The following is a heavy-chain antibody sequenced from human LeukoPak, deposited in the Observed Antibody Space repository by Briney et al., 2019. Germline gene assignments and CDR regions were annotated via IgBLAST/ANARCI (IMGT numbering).Heavy chain of an antibody. Sequence: PSETLTLTCTVSGGSISSYYWSWIRQPPGKVLEWIGYISYSGNTNYNPSLKSRVTISVDTSKNQFSLKLTSVTAADTAVYYCARQGGYIAPLALWGQGTLVTVSA. CDR2: ISYSGNT. CDR1: GGSISSYY. V-gene: IGHV4-59*08. CDR3: ARQGGYIAPLAL. D-gene: IGHD5-12*01. J-gene: IGHJ4*02.